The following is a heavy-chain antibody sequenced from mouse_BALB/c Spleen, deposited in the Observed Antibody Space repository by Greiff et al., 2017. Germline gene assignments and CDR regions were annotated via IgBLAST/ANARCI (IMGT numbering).Heavy chain of an antibody. CDR3: ARLLRLGYFDV. J-gene: IGHJ1*01. CDR2: INPYNDGT. Sequence: EVQLQQSGPELVKPGASVKMSCKASGYTFTSYVMHWVKQKPEQGLEWIGYINPYNDGTKYNEKFKGKATLTSDKSSSTAYMELSSLTSEDSAVYYCARLLRLGYFDVWGAGTTVTVSS. V-gene: IGHV1-14*01. CDR1: GYTFTSYV. D-gene: IGHD1-2*01.